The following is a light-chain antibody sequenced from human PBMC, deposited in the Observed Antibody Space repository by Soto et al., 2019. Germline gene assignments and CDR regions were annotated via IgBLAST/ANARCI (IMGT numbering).Light chain of an antibody. CDR2: ATA. J-gene: IGKJ2*01. CDR3: QQYGDSPPT. V-gene: IGKV3-20*01. CDR1: QSVSSAF. Sequence: IVLTQSPGTLSLSPGEIATLSCRASQSVSSAFFAWYQKKPGQPLRLLIYATASRATGIPDRFSGSGSATDFTLTISRLEPEDFAVYYCQQYGDSPPTFGRGTKVEIK.